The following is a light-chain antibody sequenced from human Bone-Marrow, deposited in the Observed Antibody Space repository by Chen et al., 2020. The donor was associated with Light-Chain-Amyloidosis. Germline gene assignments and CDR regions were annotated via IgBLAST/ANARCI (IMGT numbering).Light chain of an antibody. J-gene: IGLJ1*01. Sequence: QSALTQPASVSGSPGQSITISCTGTSSDVGGDNLVSWYQQHPDKAPKLMIYEVTTRPSWVPDRFSCSNSDNTASLTISWLQPEAEADYFCRSYTITNPLVFGSGTTVTVL. CDR2: EVT. CDR1: SSDVGGDNL. CDR3: RSYTITNPLV. V-gene: IGLV2-14*01.